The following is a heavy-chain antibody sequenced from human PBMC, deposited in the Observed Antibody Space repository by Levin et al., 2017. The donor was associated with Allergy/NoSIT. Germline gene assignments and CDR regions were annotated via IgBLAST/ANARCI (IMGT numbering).Heavy chain of an antibody. Sequence: GASVKVSCKASGGTFSSYAISWVRQAPGQGLEWMGGIIPIFGTANYAQKFQGRVTITADKSTSTAYMELSSLRSEDTAVYYCARAAKGANYDFWSGYTYYGMDVWGQGTTVTVSS. D-gene: IGHD3-3*01. CDR1: GGTFSSYA. CDR2: IIPIFGTA. CDR3: ARAAKGANYDFWSGYTYYGMDV. J-gene: IGHJ6*02. V-gene: IGHV1-69*06.